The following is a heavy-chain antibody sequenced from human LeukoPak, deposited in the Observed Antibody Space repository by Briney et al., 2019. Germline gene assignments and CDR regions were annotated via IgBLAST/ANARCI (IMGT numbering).Heavy chain of an antibody. J-gene: IGHJ4*02. CDR1: GFTFGSYG. Sequence: GRSLRLSCAASGFTFGSYGMNWVRQAPGKGLEWVAVIGYDGSEQYYADSVKGRFTTSRDNARNSVSLQMNSLRAEDTAVYYCVRSTGWSNFDYWGQGTLVTVSS. V-gene: IGHV3-33*01. CDR3: VRSTGWSNFDY. D-gene: IGHD6-19*01. CDR2: IGYDGSEQ.